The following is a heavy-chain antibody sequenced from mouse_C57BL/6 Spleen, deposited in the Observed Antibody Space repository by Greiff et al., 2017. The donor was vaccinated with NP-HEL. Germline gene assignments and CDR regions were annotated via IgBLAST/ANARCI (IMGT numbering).Heavy chain of an antibody. Sequence: VQLQQSGAELVRPGASVKLSCTASGFNIKDDYMHWVKQRPEQGLEWIGWIDPENGDTEYASKFQGKATITADTSSNTAYLQLSSLTSEDTAVYYFTTDGSSPYYFDYWGQGTTLTVSS. CDR1: GFNIKDDY. V-gene: IGHV14-4*01. CDR3: TTDGSSPYYFDY. D-gene: IGHD1-1*01. J-gene: IGHJ2*01. CDR2: IDPENGDT.